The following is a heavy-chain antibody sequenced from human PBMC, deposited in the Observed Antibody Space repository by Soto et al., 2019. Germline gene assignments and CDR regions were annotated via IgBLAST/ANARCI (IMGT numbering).Heavy chain of an antibody. CDR3: ASRRRYCSGGSCSDEYNWFDP. D-gene: IGHD2-15*01. CDR1: SGSISSSNW. CDR2: IYHSGST. J-gene: IGHJ5*02. V-gene: IGHV4-4*02. Sequence: PSETLSLTCAVSSGSISSSNWWSWVRQPPGKGLEWIGEIYHSGSTNYNPSLKSRVTISVDKSKNQFSLKLSSVTAADTAVYYCASRRRYCSGGSCSDEYNWFDPWGQGTLVTVSS.